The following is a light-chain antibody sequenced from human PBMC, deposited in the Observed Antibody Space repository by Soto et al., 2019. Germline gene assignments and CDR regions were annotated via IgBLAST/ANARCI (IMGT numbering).Light chain of an antibody. CDR1: NIGSES. CDR3: QVWYSSTDLYV. Sequence: SYELTQPPSVSVAPGQTARITCGGNNIGSESVHWYQQRPGQAPVLVVYDDSDRPSGIPERFSGSNSANTATLTISRVEAGDDADYYCQVWYSSTDLYVFGSGTKVTVL. V-gene: IGLV3-21*02. CDR2: DDS. J-gene: IGLJ1*01.